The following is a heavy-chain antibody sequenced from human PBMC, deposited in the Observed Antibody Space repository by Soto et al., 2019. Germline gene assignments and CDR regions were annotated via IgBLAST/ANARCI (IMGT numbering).Heavy chain of an antibody. CDR3: AKDYLRYFDWLGAFDI. D-gene: IGHD3-9*01. Sequence: GGSLRLSCAASGFTFSSYAMSWVRQAPGKGLEWVSAISGSGGSTYYADSVKGRFTISRDNSKNTLYLQMNSLRAEDTAVYYCAKDYLRYFDWLGAFDIWGQGTMVTVSS. CDR1: GFTFSSYA. V-gene: IGHV3-23*01. J-gene: IGHJ3*02. CDR2: ISGSGGST.